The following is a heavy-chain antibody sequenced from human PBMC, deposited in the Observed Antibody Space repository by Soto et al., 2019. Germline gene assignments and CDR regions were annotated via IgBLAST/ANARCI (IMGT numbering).Heavy chain of an antibody. CDR1: GFTANIYG. D-gene: IGHD2-15*01. J-gene: IGHJ4*02. CDR3: VRESTPPFFDS. CDR2: IWYGGVRQ. V-gene: IGHV3-33*01. Sequence: PGGSLRLSWVVAGFTANIYGVHWVRQAPGKVREWVDHIWYGGVRQTYEESVRGRFIISRDSSTNTIYLQMNSLRVEDTANYFCVRESTPPFFDSWGQGTPVTVSS.